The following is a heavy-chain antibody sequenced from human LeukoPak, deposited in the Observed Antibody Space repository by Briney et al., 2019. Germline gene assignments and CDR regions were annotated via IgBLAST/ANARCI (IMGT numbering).Heavy chain of an antibody. V-gene: IGHV3-7*03. CDR3: ARVLLYCSGGSCYLYYFDY. D-gene: IGHD2-15*01. CDR2: IKQDGSEK. CDR1: GFTFSTYW. Sequence: QSGGSLRLSCAASGFTFSTYWMSWVRQAPGKGLEWVANIKQDGSEKYYVDSVKGRFTISRDNAKNSLYLQMNSLRAEDTAVYYCARVLLYCSGGSCYLYYFDYWGQGTLVTVSS. J-gene: IGHJ4*02.